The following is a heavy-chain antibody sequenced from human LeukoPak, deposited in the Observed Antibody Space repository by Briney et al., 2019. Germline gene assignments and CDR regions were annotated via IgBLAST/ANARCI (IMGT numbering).Heavy chain of an antibody. CDR2: TYYSGST. V-gene: IGHV4-31*03. CDR3: ARGARVVVATVNWFDP. J-gene: IGHJ5*02. Sequence: SQTLSLTCTVSGGSITSTSYYWSWIRHHPGKGWDWIGYTYYSGSTYYNPSLKSRVTISIDTSKNQFSLKLSSVTAADTAVYYCARGARVVVATVNWFDPWGQGTLVTVSS. D-gene: IGHD2-15*01. CDR1: GGSITSTSYY.